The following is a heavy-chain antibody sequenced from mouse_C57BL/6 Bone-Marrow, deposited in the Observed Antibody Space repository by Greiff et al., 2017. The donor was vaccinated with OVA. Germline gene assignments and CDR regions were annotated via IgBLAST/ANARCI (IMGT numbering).Heavy chain of an antibody. CDR1: GYTFTSYT. J-gene: IGHJ4*01. Sequence: VKLLESGAELARPGASVKMSCKASGYTFTSYTMHWVKQRPGQGLEWIGYINPSSGYTKYNQKFKDKATLTADKSSSTAYMQLSSLTSEDSAVYYCARGGVYGSSYEGYAMDYWGQGTSVTVSS. CDR2: INPSSGYT. V-gene: IGHV1-4*01. D-gene: IGHD1-1*01. CDR3: ARGGVYGSSYEGYAMDY.